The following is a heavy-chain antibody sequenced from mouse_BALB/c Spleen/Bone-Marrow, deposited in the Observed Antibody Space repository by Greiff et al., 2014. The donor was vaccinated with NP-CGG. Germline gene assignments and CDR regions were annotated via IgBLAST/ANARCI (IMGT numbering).Heavy chain of an antibody. V-gene: IGHV2-9-2*01. CDR2: LWTGGGT. CDR3: VREGAYYGDYDWYFDV. CDR1: GFSLTSYD. J-gene: IGHJ1*01. Sequence: VKLVESGPGLVAPSQSLSITCTVSGFSLTSYDINWIRQPPGKGLEWLGVLWTGGGTNYNSAFMSRLSISKDNSKSQVFLKMNSLQTDDTAIYYCVREGAYYGDYDWYFDVWGAGTTVTVSS. D-gene: IGHD2-13*01.